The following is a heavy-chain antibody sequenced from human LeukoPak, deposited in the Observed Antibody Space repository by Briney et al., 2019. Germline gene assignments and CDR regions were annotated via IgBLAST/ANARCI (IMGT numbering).Heavy chain of an antibody. J-gene: IGHJ5*02. CDR3: ARRRTERDIVVVVAATPLGWFDP. CDR1: GGTFSSYA. CDR2: IIPIFGTA. V-gene: IGHV1-69*06. D-gene: IGHD2-15*01. Sequence: GASVKVSCKASGGTFSSYAISWVRQAPGQGLEWMGGIIPIFGTANYAQKFQGRVTITADKSTSTAYMELSSLRSEDTAVYYCARRRTERDIVVVVAATPLGWFDPWGQGTLVTVSS.